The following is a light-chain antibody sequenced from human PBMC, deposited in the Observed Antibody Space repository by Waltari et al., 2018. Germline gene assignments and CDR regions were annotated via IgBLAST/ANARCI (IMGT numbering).Light chain of an antibody. CDR2: QEI. CDR3: QAWDSNTAV. J-gene: IGLJ2*01. V-gene: IGLV3-1*01. CDR1: NLGDTF. Sequence: SYELIQPPSVPVSPAQTCSFTCSGANLGDTFASWYRKKTGEYPVWVIYQEITRPPGIPERFSRANSGNTATLTISGTQAVDEADYYCQAWDSNTAVFGGGTKLTVL.